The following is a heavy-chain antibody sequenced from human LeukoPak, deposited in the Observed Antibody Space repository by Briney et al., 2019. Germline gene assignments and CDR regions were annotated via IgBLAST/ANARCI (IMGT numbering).Heavy chain of an antibody. V-gene: IGHV3-21*01. Sequence: GGSLRLSCAASGFTLSSYSMNWVRQAPGKGLEWVSSISSSSSYIYYADSVKGRFTISRDNAKNSLYLQMNSLRAEDTAVYYCASGLRHDAFDIWGQGTMVTVSS. CDR3: ASGLRHDAFDI. J-gene: IGHJ3*02. D-gene: IGHD5-12*01. CDR1: GFTLSSYS. CDR2: ISSSSSYI.